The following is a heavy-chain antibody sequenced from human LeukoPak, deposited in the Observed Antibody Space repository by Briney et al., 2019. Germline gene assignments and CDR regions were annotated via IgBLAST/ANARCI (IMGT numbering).Heavy chain of an antibody. CDR1: GFTFSNAW. V-gene: IGHV3-15*01. CDR3: TTDGGAAAPY. Sequence: GGSLRLSCAASGFTFSNAWMSWVRQAPGKGLEWVGRIKSKTNDGTTDYAAPVRGRFTISRDDSKSTLYLQMNSLKTEDTAVYYCTTDGGAAAPYWGQGTLVTVSS. CDR2: IKSKTNDGTT. J-gene: IGHJ4*02. D-gene: IGHD6-13*01.